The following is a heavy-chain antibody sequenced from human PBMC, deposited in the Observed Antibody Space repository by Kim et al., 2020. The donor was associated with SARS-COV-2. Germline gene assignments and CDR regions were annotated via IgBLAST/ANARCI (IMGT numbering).Heavy chain of an antibody. CDR1: GYNFSSYA. Sequence: ASVKVSCKASGYNFSSYAMNWVRQAPGQGLEWMGWINTNTGNPTYAQGFTRRFVFSVDTSVSTAYLQISGLKAEDTAVYYCVKEVVVAAQFYYVMEVWGQ. V-gene: IGHV7-4-1*02. CDR2: INTNTGNP. CDR3: VKEVVVAAQFYYVMEV. D-gene: IGHD2-15*01. J-gene: IGHJ6*02.